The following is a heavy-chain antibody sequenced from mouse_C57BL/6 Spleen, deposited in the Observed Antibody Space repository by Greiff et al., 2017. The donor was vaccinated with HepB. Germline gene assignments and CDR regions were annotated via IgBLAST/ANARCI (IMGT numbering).Heavy chain of an antibody. J-gene: IGHJ2*01. V-gene: IGHV1-55*01. Sequence: VQLQQPGAELVKPGASVKMSCKASGYTFTSYWITWVKQSPGQGLEWIGDIYPGSGSTNYNEKFKSKATLTVDTSSSTAYMQLSSLTSEDSAVYYCASGDYDGRDFDYWGQGTTLTVSS. CDR1: GYTFTSYW. D-gene: IGHD2-4*01. CDR3: ASGDYDGRDFDY. CDR2: IYPGSGST.